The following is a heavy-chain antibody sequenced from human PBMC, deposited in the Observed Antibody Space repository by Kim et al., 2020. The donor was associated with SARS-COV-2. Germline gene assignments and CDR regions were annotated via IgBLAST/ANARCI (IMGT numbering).Heavy chain of an antibody. J-gene: IGHJ5*02. CDR1: GGSVSSGSYY. V-gene: IGHV4-61*01. CDR2: IYYSGST. Sequence: SETLSLTCTVSGGSVSSGSYYWSWIRQPPGKGLEWIGYIYYSGSTNYNPSLKSRVTISVDTSKNQFSLKLSSVTAADTAVYYCASSSTSCYHSCPYNWFDPWGQGTLVTVSS. D-gene: IGHD2-2*01. CDR3: ASSSTSCYHSCPYNWFDP.